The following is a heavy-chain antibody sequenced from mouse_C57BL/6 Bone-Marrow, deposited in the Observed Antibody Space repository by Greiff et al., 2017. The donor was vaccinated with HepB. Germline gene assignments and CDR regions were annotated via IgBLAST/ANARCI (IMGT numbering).Heavy chain of an antibody. D-gene: IGHD2-4*01. CDR1: GFTFSDYY. CDR3: ARHWGYYDYEGYFDY. Sequence: EVKVVESGGGLVQPGGSLTLSCAASGFTFSDYYMYWFRQTPKTRLAWVAYISNGGGSTYYPDTVKCRFTISRDNAKNTLYLQMSRLKSEDTAMYYCARHWGYYDYEGYFDYWGQGTTLTVSS. J-gene: IGHJ2*01. CDR2: ISNGGGST. V-gene: IGHV5-12*01.